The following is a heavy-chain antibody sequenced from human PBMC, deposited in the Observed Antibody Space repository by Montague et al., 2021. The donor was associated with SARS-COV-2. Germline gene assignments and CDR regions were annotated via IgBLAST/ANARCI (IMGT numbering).Heavy chain of an antibody. CDR2: MYYNGKT. D-gene: IGHD3-10*01. CDR1: GDSITNHY. CDR3: ARDRFVFGAGRQGTMDF. J-gene: IGHJ4*02. Sequence: SETLSLTCTVSGDSITNHYWTWIRQPPGKGLEWIGCMYYNGKTNYNPSLRSRVTISVDTSKNQFSLKLTSVTAADTAIYFCARDRFVFGAGRQGTMDFWGQGTRFTV. V-gene: IGHV4-59*11.